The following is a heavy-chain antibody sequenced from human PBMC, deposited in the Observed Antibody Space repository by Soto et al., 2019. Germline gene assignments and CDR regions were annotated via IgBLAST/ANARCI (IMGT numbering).Heavy chain of an antibody. J-gene: IGHJ4*02. CDR2: IYYSGST. V-gene: IGHV4-59*12. D-gene: IGHD3-3*01. CDR3: ARRMEWSKEEVFDY. Sequence: PSETLSLTCTVSGGAISSYYWSWIRQPPWKGLEWIGYIYYSGSTNYNPSLKSRVTISVDKSKNQFSLKLSSVTAADTAVYYCARRMEWSKEEVFDYWGQGTLVTVSS. CDR1: GGAISSYY.